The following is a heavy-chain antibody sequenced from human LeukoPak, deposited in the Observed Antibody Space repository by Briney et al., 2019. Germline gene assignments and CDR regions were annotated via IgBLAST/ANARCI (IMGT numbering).Heavy chain of an antibody. CDR3: ASYYDSSGYQDY. V-gene: IGHV4-34*01. D-gene: IGHD3-22*01. Sequence: SETLSLTCAVYGGSFSGYHWSWIRQPPGKGPEWIGEINHSGSTNYNPSLKSRVTISVDTSKNQFSLKLSSVTAADTAVYYCASYYDSSGYQDYWGQGTLVTVSS. CDR1: GGSFSGYH. J-gene: IGHJ4*02. CDR2: INHSGST.